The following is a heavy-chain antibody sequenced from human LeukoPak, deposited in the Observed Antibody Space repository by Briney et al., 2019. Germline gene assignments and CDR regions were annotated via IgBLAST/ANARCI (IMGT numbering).Heavy chain of an antibody. CDR3: TTDEDWNYARKDV. CDR1: GFTFNYAW. Sequence: GGSLRLSCAASGFTFNYAWISWVRQVPGRGLEWVGQTVSEIDGGTTDYATPVKGRFTISRDDSKSTLYLQMNSLKIEDTAVYYCTTDEDWNYARKDVWGQGATVIVSS. J-gene: IGHJ6*02. V-gene: IGHV3-15*04. D-gene: IGHD1-7*01. CDR2: TVSEIDGGTT.